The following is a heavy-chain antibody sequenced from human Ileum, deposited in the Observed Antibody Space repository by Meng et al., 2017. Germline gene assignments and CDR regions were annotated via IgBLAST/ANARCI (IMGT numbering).Heavy chain of an antibody. CDR2: IHQSVTT. J-gene: IGHJ4*02. D-gene: IGHD3-10*01. CDR3: ARCGVSGSHYNTY. V-gene: IGHV4-4*02. Sequence: VQLQASGPGLVKPSGNLSLTCAVSGGSISSSTWWSWVRLPPEKGLEWIGEIHQSVTTNDSPSLKSRLTSSVDKSKNRFSLKLQSVTAADTAVYFCARCGVSGSHYNTYWGQGILVTVSS. CDR1: GGSISSSTW.